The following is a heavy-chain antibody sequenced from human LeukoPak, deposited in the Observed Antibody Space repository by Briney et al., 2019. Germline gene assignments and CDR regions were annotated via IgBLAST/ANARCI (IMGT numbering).Heavy chain of an antibody. D-gene: IGHD1-26*01. CDR1: NLTFDAYP. V-gene: IGHV3-30*04. CDR2: ISYDGNIK. Sequence: GGSLRLSCVASNLTFDAYPMHWVRLAPGKGLEWISVISYDGNIKFHADSMRGRFTISRDNSKNTLSLQMNSLRPEDTAVYYCVKGGGVANYYPFIGWFFDLWGRGTLLTVS. CDR3: VKGGGVANYYPFIGWFFDL. J-gene: IGHJ2*01.